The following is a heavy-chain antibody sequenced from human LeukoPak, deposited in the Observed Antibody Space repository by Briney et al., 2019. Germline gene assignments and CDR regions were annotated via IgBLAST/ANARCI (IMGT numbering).Heavy chain of an antibody. CDR3: ARVSTWIQLWLRPVYFDY. J-gene: IGHJ4*02. D-gene: IGHD5-18*01. Sequence: SETLSLTCAVSGGSISSSNWWSWVRQPPGKGLEWIGEIYHSGSTNYNPSLKSRVTISVDTSKNQFSLKLSSVTAADTAVYYCARVSTWIQLWLRPVYFDYWGQGTLVTVSS. CDR1: GGSISSSNW. CDR2: IYHSGST. V-gene: IGHV4-4*02.